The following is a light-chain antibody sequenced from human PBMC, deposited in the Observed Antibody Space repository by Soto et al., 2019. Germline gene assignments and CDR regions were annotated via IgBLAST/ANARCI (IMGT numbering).Light chain of an antibody. J-gene: IGKJ3*01. CDR3: QQANHFPFT. Sequence: DVEMPQSPSSVSATVGDRVTITCRASQDISRWLGWYQQKPGKAPKLLIYGASSLQSWVPSRFSGSGSGADFTLTISSLQPEDFATYYCQQANHFPFTFGPGTKVDLK. V-gene: IGKV1-12*01. CDR1: QDISRW. CDR2: GAS.